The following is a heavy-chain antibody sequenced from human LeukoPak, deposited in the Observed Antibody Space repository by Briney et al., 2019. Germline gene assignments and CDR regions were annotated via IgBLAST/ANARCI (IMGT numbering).Heavy chain of an antibody. CDR1: GYTFTSYG. CDR3: ARDLPGRGVGYYFDY. J-gene: IGHJ4*02. D-gene: IGHD1-26*01. CDR2: ISAYNGNT. Sequence: GASVKVSCKASGYTFTSYGISWVRQAPGQGLEWMGWISAYNGNTNYAQKLQGRVTMTTDTSTSTAYMELRSLRSDDTAVYYCARDLPGRGVGYYFDYWGQGTLVTVSS. V-gene: IGHV1-18*01.